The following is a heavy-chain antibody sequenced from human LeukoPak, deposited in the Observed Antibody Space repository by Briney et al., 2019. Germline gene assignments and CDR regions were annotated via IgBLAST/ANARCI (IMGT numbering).Heavy chain of an antibody. D-gene: IGHD1-26*01. J-gene: IGHJ4*02. CDR1: GFRLSDYW. CDR3: ARGGANRFDH. Sequence: PGGSLRLSCAASGFRLSDYWMSWVRQAPGKGLEWVGKIGADGSEKYYVDSAKGRFTLARDNARNSLYLQMNSLRDEDTAVYYCARGGANRFDHWGQGILVAVSS. CDR2: IGADGSEK. V-gene: IGHV3-7*01.